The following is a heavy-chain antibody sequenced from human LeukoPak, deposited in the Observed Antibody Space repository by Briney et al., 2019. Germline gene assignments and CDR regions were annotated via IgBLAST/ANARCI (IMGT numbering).Heavy chain of an antibody. CDR2: IIPIFGTA. V-gene: IGHV1-69*05. J-gene: IGHJ4*02. CDR1: GGTFSSYA. CDR3: ARDRLVYTGYSSSWYYFDY. D-gene: IGHD6-13*01. Sequence: SVKVSCKASGGTFSSYAISWVRQAPGQGLEWMGGIIPIFGTANYAQKFQGRVTITTDESTSTAYMELSSLRSEDTAVYYCARDRLVYTGYSSSWYYFDYWGQGTLVTVSS.